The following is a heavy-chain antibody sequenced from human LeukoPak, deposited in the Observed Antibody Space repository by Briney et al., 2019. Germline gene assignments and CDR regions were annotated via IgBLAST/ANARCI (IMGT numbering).Heavy chain of an antibody. CDR3: AKDDRGGYLGGDFDY. CDR1: GFTFSSYG. D-gene: IGHD1-26*01. J-gene: IGHJ4*02. CDR2: IRYDGSNK. V-gene: IGHV3-30*02. Sequence: GGSLRLSCAASGFTFSSYGMHWVRQAPGKGLEWVAFIRYDGSNKYYADSVKGRFTISRDNSKNTLYLQMNSLRAEDTAVYYCAKDDRGGYLGGDFDYWGQGTLVTVSS.